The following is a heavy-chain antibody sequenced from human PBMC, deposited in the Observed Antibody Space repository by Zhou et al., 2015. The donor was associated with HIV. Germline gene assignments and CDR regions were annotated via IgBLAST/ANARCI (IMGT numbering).Heavy chain of an antibody. CDR2: IIPIFGTA. D-gene: IGHD1-26*01. J-gene: IGHJ3*02. CDR3: AGIVGANDAFDI. Sequence: QVLLVQSGAEVKKPGSSVKVSCKASGGTFTSDDIIWVRQAPGQGLEWMGGIIPIFGTANYAQKFQGRVTITADESTSTAYMELSSLRSEDTAVYYCAGIVGANDAFDIWGQGTMVTVSS. V-gene: IGHV1-69*01. CDR1: GGTFTSDD.